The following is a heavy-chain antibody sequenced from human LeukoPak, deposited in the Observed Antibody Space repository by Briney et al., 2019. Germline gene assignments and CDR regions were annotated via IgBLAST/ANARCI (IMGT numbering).Heavy chain of an antibody. V-gene: IGHV3-11*01. CDR3: ASEGGEELERRQTGAFDI. Sequence: GGSLRLSCAASGFTFSDYYMSWIRQAPGKGLEWVSYISSSGSTIYYADSVKGRFTISRDNAKNSLYLQMNSLRAEDTAVYYCASEGGEELERRQTGAFDIWGQGTMVTASS. J-gene: IGHJ3*02. D-gene: IGHD1-1*01. CDR1: GFTFSDYY. CDR2: ISSSGSTI.